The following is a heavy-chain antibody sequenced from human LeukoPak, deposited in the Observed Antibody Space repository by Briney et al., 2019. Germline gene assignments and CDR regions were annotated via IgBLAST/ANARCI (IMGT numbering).Heavy chain of an antibody. CDR1: GGSFSGYY. D-gene: IGHD2-8*02. V-gene: IGHV4-34*01. Sequence: PSETLSLTCAVYGGSFSGYYWSWIRQPPGKGLEWIGEINHSGSTNYNPSLKSRVTISVDTSKNQFSLKLSSVTAADTAVYYCARSLSGLFNWFDPWGQGTLVTVSS. J-gene: IGHJ5*02. CDR3: ARSLSGLFNWFDP. CDR2: INHSGST.